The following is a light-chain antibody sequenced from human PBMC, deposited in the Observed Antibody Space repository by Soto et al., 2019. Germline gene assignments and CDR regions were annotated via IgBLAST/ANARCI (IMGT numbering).Light chain of an antibody. V-gene: IGLV1-40*01. CDR3: QSYDSSLSGWV. CDR2: DNT. CDR1: SSNIGAGYD. J-gene: IGLJ3*02. Sequence: QLVLTQPPSVSGAPGQGVTISCTGSSSNIGAGYDVHWYQQLPGTAPKLLIYDNTNRPSGVPDRLSGSKSATSASLAITGLQAEDEADYYCQSYDSSLSGWVFGGGTKVTVL.